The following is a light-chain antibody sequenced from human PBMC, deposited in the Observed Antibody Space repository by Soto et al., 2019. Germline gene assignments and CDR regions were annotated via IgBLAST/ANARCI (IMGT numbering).Light chain of an antibody. CDR2: GAS. V-gene: IGKV3D-15*01. J-gene: IGKJ1*01. CDR1: QILSGGY. CDR3: QQYNDWPPWT. Sequence: IVLTQSPGTLSLSPGERATLSCRTSQILSGGYLSWYQQKPGQPPRLLIYGASSRDTGFPGRVGGSGSGTELTRTINSLQSEDFAIYYCQQYNDWPPWTCGQGTKVDIK.